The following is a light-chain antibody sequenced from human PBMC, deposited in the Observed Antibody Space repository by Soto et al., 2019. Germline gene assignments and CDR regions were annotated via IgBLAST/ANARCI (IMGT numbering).Light chain of an antibody. CDR3: QQYGSSPRT. CDR1: QSVSSSY. V-gene: IGKV3-20*01. CDR2: GAS. Sequence: EIVLTQSPGTLSLSPGERATLSCRASQSVSSSYLAWYQQKPGQAPRLLIYGASSGATGIPDRFSGSGTATGVTLTISYLEPEDFAVYCCQQYGSSPRTCGQATMVDIK. J-gene: IGKJ1*01.